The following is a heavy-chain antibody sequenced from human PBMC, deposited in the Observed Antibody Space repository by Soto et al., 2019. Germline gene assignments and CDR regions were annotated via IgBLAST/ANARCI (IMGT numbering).Heavy chain of an antibody. J-gene: IGHJ4*02. CDR2: IRSDGDTT. D-gene: IGHD1-26*01. Sequence: EVQVLESGGGMVQPGGSLRLSCAASGFTFSNYGMNWVRQAPGKGLEWVSGIRSDGDTTYNSDSVKGRFTVSRDTSKNTVYLQMNSLRAEDTAVYYCAKGKGVGATSDGANCWGQGTLVTVSS. V-gene: IGHV3-23*01. CDR3: AKGKGVGATSDGANC. CDR1: GFTFSNYG.